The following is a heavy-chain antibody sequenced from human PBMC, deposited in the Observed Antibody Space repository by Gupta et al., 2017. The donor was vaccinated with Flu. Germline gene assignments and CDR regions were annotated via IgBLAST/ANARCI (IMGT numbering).Heavy chain of an antibody. CDR1: GYSLITHY. V-gene: IGHV1-46*01. Sequence: QLVQSGTEVKKPGASVKVSCMASGYSLITHYLPWVRQAPGQGLEWMGIINPENGYTSFVERFQGRVTVTRDTPTSTVYMELSSLRSEDTAVYYCARVRAVAAACNRGYGMDVWGQGTTVSVS. CDR3: ARVRAVAAACNRGYGMDV. J-gene: IGHJ6*02. D-gene: IGHD6-13*01. CDR2: INPENGYT.